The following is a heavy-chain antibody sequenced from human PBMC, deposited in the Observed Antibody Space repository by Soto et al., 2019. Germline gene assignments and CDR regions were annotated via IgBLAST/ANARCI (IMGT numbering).Heavy chain of an antibody. V-gene: IGHV3-48*01. CDR3: ARDLSSCSSARCYSFYYGMDL. CDR2: ISIGSTTI. J-gene: IGHJ6*02. CDR1: GFTFSSYS. Sequence: PGGSLRLSCAASGFTFSSYSMNWVRQAPGKGLEWVSYISIGSTTIFYADSVKGRFTISRDNAKNTLYLQMNSLRAEDTAVYYCARDLSSCSSARCYSFYYGMDLWGQGTTVTVSS. D-gene: IGHD2-2*01.